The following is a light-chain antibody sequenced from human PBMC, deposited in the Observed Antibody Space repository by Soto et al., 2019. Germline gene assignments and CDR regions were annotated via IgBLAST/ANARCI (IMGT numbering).Light chain of an antibody. CDR3: AAWDDRLNGPSYV. V-gene: IGLV1-44*01. CDR2: TNN. Sequence: QAVRTQPRSVCGTPGQTVTISCSGSTSNIGSNPVNWYQQLPGTAPRLLISTNNQRPSGVPDRFSGSRSGTSASLAISGLQSEDEADYYCAAWDDRLNGPSYVFGTGTKVTVL. J-gene: IGLJ1*01. CDR1: TSNIGSNP.